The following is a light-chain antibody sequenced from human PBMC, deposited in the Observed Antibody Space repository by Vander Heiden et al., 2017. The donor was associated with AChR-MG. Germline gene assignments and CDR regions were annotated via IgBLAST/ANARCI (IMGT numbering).Light chain of an antibody. V-gene: IGLV2-18*02. CDR2: EVT. CDR1: SSDVGYSNH. CDR3: SSYTSSTTLV. Sequence: QSALTQPPSMSGSPGQSVTISCTGTSSDVGYSNHVSWYLQSPGTVPKLLIYEVTDRPSGVPDRFSASKSGNTASLTISGLQAEDEADYYCSSYTSSTTLVFGGGTKLTVL. J-gene: IGLJ2*01.